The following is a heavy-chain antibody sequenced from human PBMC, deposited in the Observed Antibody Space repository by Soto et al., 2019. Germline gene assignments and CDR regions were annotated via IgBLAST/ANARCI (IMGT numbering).Heavy chain of an antibody. CDR3: AKDLSPDVPGYYYYYYGMDV. CDR1: GFTFSSYG. V-gene: IGHV3-30*18. Sequence: GGSLRLSCAASGFTFSSYGMHWVRQAPGKGLEWVAVISYDGSNKYYADSVKGRFTISRDNSKNTLYLQMNSLRAEDTAVYYCAKDLSPDVPGYYYYYYGMDVWGQGTTVTVSS. J-gene: IGHJ6*02. D-gene: IGHD6-6*01. CDR2: ISYDGSNK.